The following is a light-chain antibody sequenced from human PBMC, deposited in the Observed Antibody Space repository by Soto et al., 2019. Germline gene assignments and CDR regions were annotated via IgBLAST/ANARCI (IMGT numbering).Light chain of an antibody. CDR1: SSNIGTNT. CDR3: AAWDVRHVV. CDR2: IDT. Sequence: QSVLTQPPSAYGTPGQRVTISCSGSSSNIGTNTVIWYQQLPGAAPKLLIYIDTQRPSGVPDRFSCSKSGTSASLAISGLQSEDESDYYCAAWDVRHVVLGGGTKLTVL. J-gene: IGLJ2*01. V-gene: IGLV1-44*01.